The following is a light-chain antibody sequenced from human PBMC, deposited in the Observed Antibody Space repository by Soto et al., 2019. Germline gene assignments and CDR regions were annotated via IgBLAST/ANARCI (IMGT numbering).Light chain of an antibody. CDR3: CSHTSTNTLV. Sequence: QSVLTQPASVSGSPGQSLTISCTGSSTDVGNSKVVSWYQLHPGKAPKLMIYEGTKRPSGTAHLFSGSYSGTTASLTIAGLQTEDEADYYCCSHTSTNTLVFGGGTKLTVL. CDR1: STDVGNSKV. J-gene: IGLJ3*02. CDR2: EGT. V-gene: IGLV2-23*01.